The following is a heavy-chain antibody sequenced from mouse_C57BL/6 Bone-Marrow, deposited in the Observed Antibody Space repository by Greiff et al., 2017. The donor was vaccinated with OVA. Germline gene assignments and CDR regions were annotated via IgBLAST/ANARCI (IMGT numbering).Heavy chain of an antibody. D-gene: IGHD2-14*01. CDR3: ARYYYRAMDY. J-gene: IGHJ4*01. V-gene: IGHV7-3*01. CDR2: IRNKANGYTT. CDR1: GFTFTDYY. Sequence: DVMLVESGGGLVQPGGSLSLSCAASGFTFTDYYMSWVRQPPGKALEWLGFIRNKANGYTTEYSASVKGRFTISRDNSQSILYLQMNALRAEDSATYYCARYYYRAMDYWGQGTSVTVSS.